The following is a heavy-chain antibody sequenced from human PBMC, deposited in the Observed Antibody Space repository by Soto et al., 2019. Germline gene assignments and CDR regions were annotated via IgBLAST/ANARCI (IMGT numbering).Heavy chain of an antibody. J-gene: IGHJ6*03. V-gene: IGHV1-8*01. CDR1: GYTFTSYD. Sequence: ASVKVSCKASGYTFTSYDINWVRQATGQGLEWMGWMNPNSGNTGYAQKFQGRVTMTRNTSISTAYMELSSLRSEDTAVYYCATGIDCTGGSGNRFLRYYYMDVWGKXTTVTVSS. CDR2: MNPNSGNT. D-gene: IGHD2-15*01. CDR3: ATGIDCTGGSGNRFLRYYYMDV.